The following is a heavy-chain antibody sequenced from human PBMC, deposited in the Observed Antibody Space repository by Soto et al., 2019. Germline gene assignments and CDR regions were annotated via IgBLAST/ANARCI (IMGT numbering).Heavy chain of an antibody. CDR2: IYHSGST. V-gene: IGHV4-4*02. CDR1: GGSISSSNW. CDR3: ARDDRGYSYGYDAFDI. J-gene: IGHJ3*02. Sequence: SETLSLTCAVSGGSISSSNWWSWVRQSPGKGLEWIGEIYHSGSTNYNPSLKSRVTISVDKSKNQFSLKLSSVTAADTAVYYCARDDRGYSYGYDAFDIWGQGTMVTVSS. D-gene: IGHD5-18*01.